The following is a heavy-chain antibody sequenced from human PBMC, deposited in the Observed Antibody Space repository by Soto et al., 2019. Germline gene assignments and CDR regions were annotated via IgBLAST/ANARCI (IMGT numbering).Heavy chain of an antibody. CDR2: INSDGSST. CDR3: ARPQYLPDDVFDV. V-gene: IGHV3-74*01. Sequence: EMQLVESGGGLVQPGGSLRLSCAASGFTFTNYWMQWVRQASGKGLVWVSRINSDGSSTSHADSVKGRFTISRDNATNTLYLQMSSLRAEDTAVYYCARPQYLPDDVFDVWGRGTVVTVSS. J-gene: IGHJ3*01. CDR1: GFTFTNYW. D-gene: IGHD2-2*01.